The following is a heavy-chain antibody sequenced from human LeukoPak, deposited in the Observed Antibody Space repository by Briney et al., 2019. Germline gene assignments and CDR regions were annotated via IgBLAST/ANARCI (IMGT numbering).Heavy chain of an antibody. CDR1: GFTFNNYA. CDR3: ARENAPLRIVGATPAFDI. J-gene: IGHJ3*02. CDR2: ISGSGATT. V-gene: IGHV3-23*01. D-gene: IGHD1-26*01. Sequence: PGGSLRLSCAASGFTFNNYAMTWVRQAPGKGLEWVSAISGSGATTYYADSVKGRFTISRDSSKNTLYLEMNSLRAEDTAVYYCARENAPLRIVGATPAFDIWGQGTMVTVSS.